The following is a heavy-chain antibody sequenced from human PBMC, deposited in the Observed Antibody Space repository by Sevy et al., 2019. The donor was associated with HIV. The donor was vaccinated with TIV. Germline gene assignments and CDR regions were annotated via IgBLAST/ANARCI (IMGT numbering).Heavy chain of an antibody. D-gene: IGHD6-13*01. J-gene: IGHJ4*02. CDR2: ISAYNGNT. V-gene: IGHV1-18*01. Sequence: ASVKVSCKASGYTFTSYGISWVRQAPGQGLEWMGWISAYNGNTNYAQKLQGRVTMTTDTSTSSAYMELRGLRSDDTAVYYCARASLIAAAGRGDYWGQGTLVTVSS. CDR3: ARASLIAAAGRGDY. CDR1: GYTFTSYG.